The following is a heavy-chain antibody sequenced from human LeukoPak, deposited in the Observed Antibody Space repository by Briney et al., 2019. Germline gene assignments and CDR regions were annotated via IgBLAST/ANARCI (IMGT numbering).Heavy chain of an antibody. Sequence: GGSLRLSCAASGFTFSSYAMSWVRQAPGKGLEWVSAISGSGGSTYYADSVKGRFTISGDNSKNTLYLQMNSLRAEDTAVYYCAKGSGYSYGYPFDYWGQGTLVTVSS. J-gene: IGHJ4*02. CDR1: GFTFSSYA. CDR3: AKGSGYSYGYPFDY. CDR2: ISGSGGST. D-gene: IGHD5-18*01. V-gene: IGHV3-23*01.